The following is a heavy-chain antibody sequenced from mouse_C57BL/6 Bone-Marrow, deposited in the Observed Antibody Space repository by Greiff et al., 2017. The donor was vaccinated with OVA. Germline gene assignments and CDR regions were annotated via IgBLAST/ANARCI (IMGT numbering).Heavy chain of an antibody. V-gene: IGHV1-53*01. J-gene: IGHJ4*01. CDR1: GYTFTSYW. CDR3: ARATPSDYAFDY. D-gene: IGHD2-10*02. Sequence: QVQLQQPGTELVKPGASVKLSCKASGYTFTSYWMHWVKQRPGQGLEWIGNINPSNGGTNYNEKFKSKATMTVDKSSSTAYMQLSSMSSEDSAVYCCARATPSDYAFDYWGQGTSVTVSS. CDR2: INPSNGGT.